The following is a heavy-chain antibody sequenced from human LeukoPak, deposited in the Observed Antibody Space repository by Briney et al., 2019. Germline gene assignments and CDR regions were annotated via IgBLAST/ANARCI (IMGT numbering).Heavy chain of an antibody. CDR2: ISGRGGST. CDR3: AKSLYSSSSGGRGYFDY. J-gene: IGHJ4*02. D-gene: IGHD6-6*01. CDR1: GFTFSSYA. V-gene: IGHV3-23*01. Sequence: GGSLRLSCAASGFTFSSYAMSWVRQAPGKGLEWVSAISGRGGSTYYADSVKGRFTISRDNSKNTLYLQMNSLRAEDTAVYYCAKSLYSSSSGGRGYFDYWGQGTLVTVSS.